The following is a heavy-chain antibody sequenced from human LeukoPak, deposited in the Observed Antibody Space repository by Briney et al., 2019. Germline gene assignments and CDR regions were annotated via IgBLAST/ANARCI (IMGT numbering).Heavy chain of an antibody. J-gene: IGHJ4*02. CDR1: GFTFSSYA. D-gene: IGHD6-13*01. CDR3: AKEGRLSSWQEGNPSPFDY. V-gene: IGHV3-23*01. CDR2: ISGSGGST. Sequence: GGSLRLSCAASGFTFSSYAMSWVRQAPGKGLEWVSAISGSGGSTYYADSVKGRFTISRDNSKNTLYLQMNSLRAEDTAVYYCAKEGRLSSWQEGNPSPFDYWGQGTLVTVSS.